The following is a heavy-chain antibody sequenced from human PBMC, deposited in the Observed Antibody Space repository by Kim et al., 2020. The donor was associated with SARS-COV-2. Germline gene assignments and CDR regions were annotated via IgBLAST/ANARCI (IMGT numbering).Heavy chain of an antibody. V-gene: IGHV4-34*01. J-gene: IGHJ5*02. D-gene: IGHD2-2*01. CDR1: GGSFSGYY. Sequence: SETLSLTCAVYGGSFSGYYWSWIRQPPGKGLEWIGEINHSGSTNYNPSLKSRVTISVDTSKNQFSLKLRSVTAADTAVYYCASQSQLLFSWFDPWGQGTLVTVSS. CDR3: ASQSQLLFSWFDP. CDR2: INHSGST.